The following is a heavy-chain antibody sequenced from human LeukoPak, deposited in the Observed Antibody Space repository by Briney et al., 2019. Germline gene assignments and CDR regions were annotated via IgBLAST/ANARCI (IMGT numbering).Heavy chain of an antibody. CDR2: ISTSNSLT. V-gene: IGHV1-18*01. CDR3: ARPTASYDTLDI. D-gene: IGHD1-26*01. CDR1: GYTFSSYG. Sequence: GASVNVSCKASGYTFSSYGISWVRQAPGQGLEWVGWISTSNSLTRYPEKFQDRVTLTTDASTSTAYMELRSLRSDDAAVYYCARPTASYDTLDIWGQEPRLTVSS. J-gene: IGHJ3*02.